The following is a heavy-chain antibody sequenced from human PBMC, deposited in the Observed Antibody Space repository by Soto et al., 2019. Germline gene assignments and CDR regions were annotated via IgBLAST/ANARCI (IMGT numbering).Heavy chain of an antibody. CDR3: ARAPVAWYDY. CDR2: ITNNGGYT. Sequence: EVQLVESGGGLVQPGGSLRLSCAASGFTFSNYAMHWVRQAPGKGLEYVSAITNNGGYTYYANSVKGRFTISRDNSKKTLYLQMGSLRAEDTAVYYCARAPVAWYDYWGQGTLVTVSS. D-gene: IGHD2-15*01. CDR1: GFTFSNYA. J-gene: IGHJ4*02. V-gene: IGHV3-64*01.